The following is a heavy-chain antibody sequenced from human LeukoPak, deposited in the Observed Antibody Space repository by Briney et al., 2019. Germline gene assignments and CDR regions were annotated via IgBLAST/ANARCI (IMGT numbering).Heavy chain of an antibody. CDR2: IYYSGST. CDR3: AREYYYDSSGYHHDAFDI. Sequence: SQTLSLTCTVSGGSISSGDYYWSWIRQPPGKGLEWIGYIYYSGSTYYNPSLKSRVTISVDKSKNQFSLKLSSVTAADTAVYYCAREYYYDSSGYHHDAFDIWGQGTMVTVSS. CDR1: GGSISSGDYY. J-gene: IGHJ3*02. D-gene: IGHD3-22*01. V-gene: IGHV4-30-4*01.